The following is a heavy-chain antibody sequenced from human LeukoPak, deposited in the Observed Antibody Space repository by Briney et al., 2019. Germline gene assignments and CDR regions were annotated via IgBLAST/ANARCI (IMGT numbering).Heavy chain of an antibody. J-gene: IGHJ4*02. CDR2: ISDGGSTT. Sequence: GGSLRLSCPASGFTFSSYGVHWVRQAPGKGLVWVSRISDGGSTTTYADSVKGRFTISRDNAKNTLYLQMNGLRAEDTAVYYCSRSAYYDGSGNYYDYWGQGTLVTVSS. CDR3: SRSAYYDGSGNYYDY. D-gene: IGHD3-22*01. CDR1: GFTFSSYG. V-gene: IGHV3-74*01.